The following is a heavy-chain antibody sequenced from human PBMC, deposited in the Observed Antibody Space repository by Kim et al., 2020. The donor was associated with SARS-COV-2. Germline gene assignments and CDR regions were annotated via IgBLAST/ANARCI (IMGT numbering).Heavy chain of an antibody. CDR3: TRLKFSSTSYDY. CDR1: GFTFSGSA. Sequence: GGSLRLSCAASGFTFSGSAMHWVRQASGKGLEWVGRIRSKANSYSTAYAASVKGRFTISRDDSKNTAYLQMNSLKTEDTAVYYCTRLKFSSTSYDYWGQGTLVTVSS. D-gene: IGHD2-2*01. J-gene: IGHJ4*02. CDR2: IRSKANSYST. V-gene: IGHV3-73*01.